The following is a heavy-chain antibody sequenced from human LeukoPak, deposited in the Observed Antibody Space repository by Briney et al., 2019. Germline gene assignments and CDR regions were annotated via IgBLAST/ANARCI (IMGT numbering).Heavy chain of an antibody. V-gene: IGHV3-11*01. CDR1: RFTFSDYY. D-gene: IGHD4-17*01. CDR3: ARDSSDGDYGMDV. J-gene: IGHJ6*02. Sequence: GGSLRLSCAASRFTFSDYYMSWIRQAPGKGLEWVSYISSSGSTIYYADSVKGRFTISRDNAKNSLYLQMNSLRAEDTAVYYCARDSSDGDYGMDVWGQGTTVTVSS. CDR2: ISSSGSTI.